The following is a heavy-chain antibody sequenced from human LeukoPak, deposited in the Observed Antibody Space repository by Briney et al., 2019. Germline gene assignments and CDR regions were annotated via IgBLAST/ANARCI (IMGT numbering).Heavy chain of an antibody. CDR3: ARELFTKYYYFDY. Sequence: GGSLRLSCAASGFTLSSYAMHWVRQAPGKGLEWVAVISYDGSNKYYADSVKGRFTISRDNSKNTLYLQMNSLRAEDTAVYYCARELFTKYYYFDYWGQGTLVTVSS. D-gene: IGHD2-21*01. V-gene: IGHV3-30-3*01. CDR2: ISYDGSNK. J-gene: IGHJ4*02. CDR1: GFTLSSYA.